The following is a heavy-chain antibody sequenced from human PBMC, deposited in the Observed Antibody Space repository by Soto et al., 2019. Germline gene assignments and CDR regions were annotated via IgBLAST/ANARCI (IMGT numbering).Heavy chain of an antibody. J-gene: IGHJ6*02. V-gene: IGHV4-59*01. CDR1: GGSISSYY. CDR2: IYYSGST. CDR3: ARDGGEWELQGGYYYGMDV. D-gene: IGHD1-26*01. Sequence: SETLSLTCTVSGGSISSYYWSWIRQPPGKGLEWIGYIYYSGSTNYNPSLKSRVTISVDTSKNQFSLKLSSVTAADTAVYYCARDGGEWELQGGYYYGMDVWGQGTTVTVSS.